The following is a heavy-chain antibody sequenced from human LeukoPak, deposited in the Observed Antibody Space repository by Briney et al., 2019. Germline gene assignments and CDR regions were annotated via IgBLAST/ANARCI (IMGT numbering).Heavy chain of an antibody. CDR2: IRSKTYSGAT. CDR1: GFTFGDYG. D-gene: IGHD2-15*01. J-gene: IGHJ4*02. V-gene: IGHV3-49*03. Sequence: PGGSLRLPCTTSGFTFGDYGMSWFRQAPGKGLEWVSFIRSKTYSGATDYAASVKGRFVISRDDSESIAYLQMNSLKTEDTGVYYCTRNPHPYCSGAHCPCDSWGQGTLVTVSS. CDR3: TRNPHPYCSGAHCPCDS.